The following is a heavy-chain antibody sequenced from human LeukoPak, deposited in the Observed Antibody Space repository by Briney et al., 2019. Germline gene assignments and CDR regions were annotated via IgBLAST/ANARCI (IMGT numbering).Heavy chain of an antibody. Sequence: SETLSLTCTVSGGSISSYDWSWIRQPPGKGLEWIGYIYYSGSTNYNPSLKSRVTISVDTSKNQFSLKLSSVTAADTAVYYCARWCCTSYHEDGYYYYMDVWGKGTTVTVSS. CDR1: GGSISSYD. J-gene: IGHJ6*03. D-gene: IGHD2-2*01. V-gene: IGHV4-59*01. CDR3: ARWCCTSYHEDGYYYYMDV. CDR2: IYYSGST.